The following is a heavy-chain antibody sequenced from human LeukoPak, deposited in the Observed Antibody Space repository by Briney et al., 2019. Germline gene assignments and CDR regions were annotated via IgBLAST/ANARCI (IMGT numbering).Heavy chain of an antibody. CDR2: INQDGSEK. CDR1: GFTFTDYW. CDR3: TREEGGSYYRY. V-gene: IGHV3-7*05. Sequence: GGSLRLSCAASGFTFTDYWMSWVRQAPGKGLEWVANINQDGSEKYYVDSVWGRFTTSRDNAKKSLYLQMNSLRAEDTAVYYCTREEGGSYYRYWGQETLVTVSS. J-gene: IGHJ4*02. D-gene: IGHD1-26*01.